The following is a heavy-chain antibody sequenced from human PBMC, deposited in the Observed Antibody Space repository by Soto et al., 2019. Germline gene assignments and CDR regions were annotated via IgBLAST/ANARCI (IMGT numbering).Heavy chain of an antibody. CDR2: ISGSGGST. V-gene: IGHV3-23*01. Sequence: PGGSLRLSCAASGFTFSSYAMSWVRQAPGKGLEWVSAISGSGGSTYYADSVKGRFTISRDNSKNTLYLQMNSLRAEDAAVYYCAKTDTWGSYRYFDYWGQGTRVTVSS. CDR1: GFTFSSYA. CDR3: AKTDTWGSYRYFDY. J-gene: IGHJ4*02. D-gene: IGHD3-16*02.